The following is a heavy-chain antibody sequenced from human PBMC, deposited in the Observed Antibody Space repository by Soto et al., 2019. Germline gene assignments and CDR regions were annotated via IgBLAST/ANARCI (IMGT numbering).Heavy chain of an antibody. CDR2: IHYSGST. D-gene: IGHD1-1*01. Sequence: SETLSLTCTVSGGSISVYFWSWIRQPPGKGLECIGYIHYSGSTNYNPSLQSRVTISADTSKNQFSLKLSYVTAADSAVYYCARHPRYSPSDYSYYYLDVWGIGTTVTVSS. CDR3: ARHPRYSPSDYSYYYLDV. J-gene: IGHJ6*03. V-gene: IGHV4-59*08. CDR1: GGSISVYF.